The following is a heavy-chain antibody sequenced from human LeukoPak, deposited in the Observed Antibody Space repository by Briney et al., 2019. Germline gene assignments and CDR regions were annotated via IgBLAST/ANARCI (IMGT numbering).Heavy chain of an antibody. Sequence: LETLSLTCTVSGGSFSSSDYYWGWIRQPPGKGLEWIGSIYYSGTTYYNPSLKSRVTISVDTSKKQFSLKLRSVTAADTAVYYCARHEWGITNAFDIWGQGTMVTVSS. J-gene: IGHJ3*02. CDR2: IYYSGTT. CDR1: GGSFSSSDYY. CDR3: ARHEWGITNAFDI. V-gene: IGHV4-39*01. D-gene: IGHD1-14*01.